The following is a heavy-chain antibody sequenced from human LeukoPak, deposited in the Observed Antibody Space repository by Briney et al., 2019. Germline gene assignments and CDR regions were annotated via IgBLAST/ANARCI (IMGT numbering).Heavy chain of an antibody. J-gene: IGHJ4*02. CDR3: ARDTVFDY. CDR2: ISSSSSTI. V-gene: IGHV3-48*01. D-gene: IGHD4-17*01. Sequence: PGGSLRLSCAASGFTFSSYAMSWVRQAPGKGLEWISYISSSSSTIYYADSVKGRFTISRDNAKNSLYLQMNSLRVEDTAVYYCARDTVFDYWGQGTLVTVSS. CDR1: GFTFSSYA.